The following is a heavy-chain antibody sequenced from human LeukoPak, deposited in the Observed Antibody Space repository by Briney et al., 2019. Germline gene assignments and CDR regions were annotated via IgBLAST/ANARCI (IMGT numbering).Heavy chain of an antibody. D-gene: IGHD1-26*01. V-gene: IGHV5-51*01. CDR3: ARQASGGSYYGTEYYFDY. J-gene: IGHJ4*02. CDR2: IYPGDSDT. CDR1: GYSFTSYW. Sequence: GESLKISCKGSGYSFTSYWIGWVRQMPGKGLEWMGIIYPGDSDTRYSPSFQGQVTISADKSISTAYLQWNSLKASDTAMCYCARQASGGSYYGTEYYFDYWGQGTLVTVSS.